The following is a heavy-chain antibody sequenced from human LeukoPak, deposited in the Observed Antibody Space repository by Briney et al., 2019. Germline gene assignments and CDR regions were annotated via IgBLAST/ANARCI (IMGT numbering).Heavy chain of an antibody. J-gene: IGHJ3*02. CDR2: IYYSGST. CDR1: GGSISSYY. D-gene: IGHD3-22*01. Sequence: SETLSLTCTVSGGSISSYYWSWIRQPPGKGLEWIGYIYYSGSTNYNPSLKSRVTISVDTSKNQFSLKLSSVTAADTAVYYCAGNYYYDSSGYYRYAFDIWGQGKMVTVSS. V-gene: IGHV4-59*01. CDR3: AGNYYYDSSGYYRYAFDI.